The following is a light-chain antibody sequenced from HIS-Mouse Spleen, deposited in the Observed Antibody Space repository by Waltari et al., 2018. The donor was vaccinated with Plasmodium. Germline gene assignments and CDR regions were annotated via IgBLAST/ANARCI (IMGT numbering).Light chain of an antibody. CDR2: GKN. V-gene: IGLV3-19*01. Sequence: SSELTQDPAVSVALGQTVRITCQGDSLRSYYASWYQQKPGQAPVLVIYGKNNRPSGIPDRCAGSSSGNTASLTIAGAQAEDEADYYCNSRDSSGNHLGVVVGGGTKLTVL. CDR3: NSRDSSGNHLGVV. CDR1: SLRSYY. J-gene: IGLJ2*01.